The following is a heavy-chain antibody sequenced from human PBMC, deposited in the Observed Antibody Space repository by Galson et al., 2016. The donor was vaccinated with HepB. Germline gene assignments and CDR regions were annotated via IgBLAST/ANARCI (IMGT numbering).Heavy chain of an antibody. CDR2: VSGYGDST. D-gene: IGHD6-19*01. CDR3: SKETSYTSALDH. CDR1: GFPFSNFA. V-gene: IGHV3-23*01. J-gene: IGHJ4*02. Sequence: LRRPCAASGFPFSNFAITCVRQAPGKGLEGVSTVSGYGDSTNYADAVKGRFTNSRDNSRDTPYLQMNSLRGEDTAVDYCSKETSYTSALDHWGQGSLVTVSS.